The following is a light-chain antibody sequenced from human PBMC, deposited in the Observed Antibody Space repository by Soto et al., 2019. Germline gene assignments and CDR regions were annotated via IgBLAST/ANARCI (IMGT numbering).Light chain of an antibody. J-gene: IGKJ2*01. CDR2: AAS. Sequence: DIQMTQSPSSLSASVGDRVTITCRASQDIANYLNWYQQRPGKAPNLLISAASNLQSGVPSRFSGSGSGTDFTLTISSLQVEDFAAYYCQQSYSTPFFFGQGTILEIK. CDR3: QQSYSTPFF. CDR1: QDIANY. V-gene: IGKV1-39*01.